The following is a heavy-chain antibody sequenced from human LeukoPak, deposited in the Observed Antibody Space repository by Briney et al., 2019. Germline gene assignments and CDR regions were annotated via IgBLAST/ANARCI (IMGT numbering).Heavy chain of an antibody. Sequence: GGSLRLSCAASRFTFSSYWMHWVRQAPGKGLVWVSRINSDGSSTSHADSVKGRLTISRDNARNTLYLQVNSLRAEDTAVYYCARDPLYSSSPDYFDYWGQGTLVTVSS. CDR2: INSDGSST. J-gene: IGHJ4*02. CDR1: RFTFSSYW. D-gene: IGHD6-13*01. CDR3: ARDPLYSSSPDYFDY. V-gene: IGHV3-74*01.